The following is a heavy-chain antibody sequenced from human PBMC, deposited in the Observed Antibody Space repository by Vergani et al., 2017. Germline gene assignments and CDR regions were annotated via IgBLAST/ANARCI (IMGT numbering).Heavy chain of an antibody. CDR3: AKHFRGWGIYY. CDR2: LQFDGSNQ. V-gene: IGHV3-30*02. CDR1: GYTLSNYD. Sequence: QVQLVESGGGVVQRGGSLRLSCATSGYTLSNYDMQWIRQGPGKGLEFVAFLQFDGSNQYYADSVQGRFTLSRDFSKNTLYLQINSLRNYDTATYDCAKHFRGWGIYYWGQGTLVIVSS. J-gene: IGHJ4*02. D-gene: IGHD3-16*01.